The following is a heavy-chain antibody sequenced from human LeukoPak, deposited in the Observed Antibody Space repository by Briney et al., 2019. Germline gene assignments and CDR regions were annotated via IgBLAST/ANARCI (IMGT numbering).Heavy chain of an antibody. V-gene: IGHV3-48*03. Sequence: SGGSLRLSCAASGFTFSSNEMNWVRQAPGKGLEWVSYISSSGRTIYYADSVKGRFTISRDNAKNSLYLQMNSLRAEDTAVYYCARQGVVRGVISHFDYWGQGTLVTVSS. CDR1: GFTFSSNE. CDR3: ARQGVVRGVISHFDY. CDR2: ISSSGRTI. J-gene: IGHJ4*02. D-gene: IGHD3-10*01.